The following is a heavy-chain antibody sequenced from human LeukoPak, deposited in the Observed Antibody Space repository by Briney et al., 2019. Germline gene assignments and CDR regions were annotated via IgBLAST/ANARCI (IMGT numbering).Heavy chain of an antibody. CDR1: GYTFTSYG. CDR2: ISTYNGNT. Sequence: ASVKVSCKASGYTFTSYGISWVRQAPGQGLEWMGWISTYNGNTNNAQKLQGRVTMTTDTSTSTAYMELRSLRSDDTAVYYCARDPHEFSSGWSHFEYWGQGTLVTVSS. D-gene: IGHD6-19*01. CDR3: ARDPHEFSSGWSHFEY. V-gene: IGHV1-18*01. J-gene: IGHJ4*02.